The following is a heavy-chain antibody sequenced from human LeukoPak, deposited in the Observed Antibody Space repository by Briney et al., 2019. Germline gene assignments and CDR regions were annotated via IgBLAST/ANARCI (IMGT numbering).Heavy chain of an antibody. V-gene: IGHV5-51*01. CDR1: GYSFTSYW. D-gene: IGHD5-18*01. CDR3: ARQGLVGYSYGSSNYYGMDV. Sequence: GESLKISGKRSGYSFTSYWSSWVRQMLEKGLDWMGSISPGDSDTRYSPSFQGQVTISADKSISTAYLQWSSLKASDPAMYYCARQGLVGYSYGSSNYYGMDVWGQGPTVTVSS. CDR2: ISPGDSDT. J-gene: IGHJ6*02.